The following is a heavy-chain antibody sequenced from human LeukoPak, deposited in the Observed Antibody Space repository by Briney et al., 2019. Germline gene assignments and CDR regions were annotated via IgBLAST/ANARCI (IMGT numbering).Heavy chain of an antibody. CDR2: IYHSGST. D-gene: IGHD3-10*01. CDR1: GYSISSGYY. Sequence: SETLSLTCTVSGYSISSGYYWGWIRQPPGKGLEWIGSIYHSGSTYYNPSLKSRVTISVDTSKNQFSLKLSSVTAADTAVYYCARDFTGWNYLGYYYGSGSYYYFDYWGQGTLVTVSS. CDR3: ARDFTGWNYLGYYYGSGSYYYFDY. J-gene: IGHJ4*02. V-gene: IGHV4-38-2*02.